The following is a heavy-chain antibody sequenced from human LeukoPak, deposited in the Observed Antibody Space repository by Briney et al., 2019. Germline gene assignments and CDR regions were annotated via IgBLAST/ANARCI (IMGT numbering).Heavy chain of an antibody. V-gene: IGHV3-48*03. Sequence: PGGSLRLSCVVSGFTFSSFEMNWVRQAPGKGLEWVSYISGSGSTKYYADSVKGRFTISRDNAKNSLSLQMNSLSAEDTAVYYCAREIPPGYVGAPPPYYYAMDVWGQGTTVTLSS. CDR3: AREIPPGYVGAPPPYYYAMDV. CDR2: ISGSGSTK. J-gene: IGHJ6*02. D-gene: IGHD3-16*01. CDR1: GFTFSSFE.